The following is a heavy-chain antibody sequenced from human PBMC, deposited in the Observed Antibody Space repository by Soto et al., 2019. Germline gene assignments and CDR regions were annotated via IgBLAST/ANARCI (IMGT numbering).Heavy chain of an antibody. D-gene: IGHD2-15*01. V-gene: IGHV3-66*01. CDR2: IYSGGST. J-gene: IGHJ4*02. Sequence: VQLVESGGGLVQPGGSLRLSCAASGFTVSSNYMSWVRQAPGKGLEWVSVIYSGGSTYYADSVKGRFTISRDNSKNTLYLQMNSLRAEDTAVYYCARDLAATTPFDYWGQGTLVTVSS. CDR1: GFTVSSNY. CDR3: ARDLAATTPFDY.